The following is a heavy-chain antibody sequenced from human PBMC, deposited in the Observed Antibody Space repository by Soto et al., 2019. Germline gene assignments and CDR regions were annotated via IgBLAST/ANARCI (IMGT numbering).Heavy chain of an antibody. J-gene: IGHJ4*02. Sequence: ESLKISCQGSGYSFPSYWLGWVRHMPGKGLDWMGIFFPADADSRYRPSFQGQVTPSADTSISTAYLQWSSLKASDTAMYYCARISGLMCYFDYWGQGTLVTVAS. V-gene: IGHV5-51*01. D-gene: IGHD6-19*01. CDR1: GYSFPSYW. CDR3: ARISGLMCYFDY. CDR2: FFPADADS.